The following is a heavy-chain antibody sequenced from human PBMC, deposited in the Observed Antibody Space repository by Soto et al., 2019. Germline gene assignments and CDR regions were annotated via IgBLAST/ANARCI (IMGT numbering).Heavy chain of an antibody. CDR3: TRSLYSSSWYAGS. Sequence: SETLSLTCDGSGYSISSGFYWGWIRQPPGKGLEWIGSVYHSGTTYYNPSLKSRVTMSLDTSNNQFSLRLASVTAADTAVYFCTRSLYSSSWYAGSWGQGTLVTVSS. CDR2: VYHSGTT. J-gene: IGHJ4*02. D-gene: IGHD6-13*01. V-gene: IGHV4-38-2*01. CDR1: GYSISSGFY.